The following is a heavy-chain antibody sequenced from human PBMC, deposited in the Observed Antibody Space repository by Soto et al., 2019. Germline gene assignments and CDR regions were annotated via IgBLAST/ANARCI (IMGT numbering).Heavy chain of an antibody. Sequence: XSVKVSCNASTEPLSNYGIAWVRQSPGQGLEWMGWISTYNGNTNTYHKKRFQGRFTMTSDSASNTAYMELRSLTPDDTAVHYCAPGGQKNVYTSIGPWGQGTLVTVSS. CDR1: TEPLSNYG. D-gene: IGHD1-1*01. V-gene: IGHV1-18*04. CDR2: ISTYNGNTNT. CDR3: APGGQKNVYTSIGP. J-gene: IGHJ5*02.